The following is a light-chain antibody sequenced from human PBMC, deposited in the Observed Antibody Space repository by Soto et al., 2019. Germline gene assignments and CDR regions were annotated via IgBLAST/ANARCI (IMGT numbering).Light chain of an antibody. J-gene: IGKJ4*01. CDR3: QQSYSTQLT. CDR2: AAS. Sequence: RMTQSQSSLSASVGDRVTIPCRASQSISRSLNWYQQKPGKAPQLLIYAASLLQSGVPSRCSGSGSGTDFSLTIISLQPEDCATSYCQQSYSTQLTFGGGTKVEIK. CDR1: QSISRS. V-gene: IGKV1-39*01.